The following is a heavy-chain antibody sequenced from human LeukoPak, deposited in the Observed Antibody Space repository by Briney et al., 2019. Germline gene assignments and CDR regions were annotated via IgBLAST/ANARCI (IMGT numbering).Heavy chain of an antibody. J-gene: IGHJ4*02. Sequence: PSETLSLTCTVSGGSISSYYWSWIRQPPGKGLEWIGYIYYSGSTNYNPSLKSRVTISVDTSKNQFSLKLSSVTAADTAVYYCARDQDYYGSGSYSLWSQGTLVTVSS. CDR2: IYYSGST. V-gene: IGHV4-59*01. D-gene: IGHD3-10*01. CDR1: GGSISSYY. CDR3: ARDQDYYGSGSYSL.